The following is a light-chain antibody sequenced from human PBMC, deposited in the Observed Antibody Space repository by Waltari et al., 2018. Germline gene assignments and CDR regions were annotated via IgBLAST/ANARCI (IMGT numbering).Light chain of an antibody. CDR1: RFTPGNNF. CDR2: RND. J-gene: IGLJ2*01. CDR3: AAWDGSVSAHVV. Sequence: QSVLTQPPSASGPPGQRVIISCSGTRFTPGNNFFFWYHQKPGAAPKLLIYRNDQRPSGVPDLFSGSKSGTSASLAISGLRSEDEGDYYCAAWDGSVSAHVVFGGGTSVTVL. V-gene: IGLV1-47*01.